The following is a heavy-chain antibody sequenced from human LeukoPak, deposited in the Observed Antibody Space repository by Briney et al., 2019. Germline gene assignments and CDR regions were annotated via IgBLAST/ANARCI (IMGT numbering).Heavy chain of an antibody. CDR2: ISAYNGNR. D-gene: IGHD3-22*01. CDR1: GYTFTNYG. J-gene: IGHJ5*02. V-gene: IGHV1-18*01. CDR3: ARDRYYYDSSWTGTQENWFDP. Sequence: ASVKVSCKASGYTFTNYGINWVRQAPGQGLEWMGWISAYNGNRDSAQKLQGRVTMTTDTSTSTAYMELRSLRSDDTAVYYCARDRYYYDSSWTGTQENWFDPWGQGTLVTVSS.